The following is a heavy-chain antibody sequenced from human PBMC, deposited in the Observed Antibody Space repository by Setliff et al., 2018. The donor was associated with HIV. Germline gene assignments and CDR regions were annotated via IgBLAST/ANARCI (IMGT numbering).Heavy chain of an antibody. V-gene: IGHV3-74*01. CDR1: GFSFSSYW. CDR3: ARVASGYDYGWLDP. Sequence: SLRLSCAASGFSFSSYWMHWVRQAPGKGLVWVSRINTDGSSTSYADSVKGRFTVSRDNAKNTLYLQMNSLRAEDTAVYYCARVASGYDYGWLDPWGQGTLVTVSS. J-gene: IGHJ5*02. CDR2: INTDGSST. D-gene: IGHD5-12*01.